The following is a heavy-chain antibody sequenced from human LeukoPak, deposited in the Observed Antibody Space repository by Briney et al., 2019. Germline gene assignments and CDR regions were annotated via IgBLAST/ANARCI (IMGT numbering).Heavy chain of an antibody. CDR3: ARVPYKDSSSL. D-gene: IGHD6-13*01. CDR2: IYHSGST. V-gene: IGHV4-30-2*01. Sequence: PSETLSLTCTVSGGSISSGGYYWSWIRQPPGRGLEWIGYIYHSGSTYYNPSLKSRVTISVDRSKNQFSLKLSSVTAADTAVYYCARVPYKDSSSLWGQGTLVTVSS. CDR1: GGSISSGGYY. J-gene: IGHJ4*02.